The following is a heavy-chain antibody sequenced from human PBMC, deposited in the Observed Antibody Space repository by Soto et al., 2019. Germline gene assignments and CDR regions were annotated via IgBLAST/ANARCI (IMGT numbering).Heavy chain of an antibody. CDR2: ISAYNGNT. V-gene: IGHV1-18*01. CDR3: ARVRYDFWSGYYNYFDY. D-gene: IGHD3-3*01. CDR1: GYTFTSYG. J-gene: IGHJ4*02. Sequence: ASVKVSCKASGYTFTSYGISWVRQAPGQGLEWMGWISAYNGNTNYAQKLQGRVTMTTDTSTSTAYMELRSLRSDDTAVYYCARVRYDFWSGYYNYFDYWGQGTLVTVSS.